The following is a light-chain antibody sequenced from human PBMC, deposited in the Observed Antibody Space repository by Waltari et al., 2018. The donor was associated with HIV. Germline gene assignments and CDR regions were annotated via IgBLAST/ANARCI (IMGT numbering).Light chain of an antibody. J-gene: IGKJ4*01. Sequence: DIVMTQSPDHLVVSLGERATIHCQSSQSVLFSSNNKSYLAWYQLKTGQPPKLLIYWACTRESGVPDRFSGSGSGTDFTRTIRSLQAEDVAVYYCQQYYSTPLTFGGGTKVAIK. V-gene: IGKV4-1*01. CDR2: WAC. CDR1: QSVLFSSNNKSY. CDR3: QQYYSTPLT.